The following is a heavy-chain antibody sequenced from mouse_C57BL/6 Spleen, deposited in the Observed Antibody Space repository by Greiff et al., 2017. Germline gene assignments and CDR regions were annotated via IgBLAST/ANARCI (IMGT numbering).Heavy chain of an antibody. J-gene: IGHJ2*01. CDR1: GYAFSSYW. Sequence: VKLQESGAELVKPGASVKISCKASGYAFSSYWMNWVKQRPGKGLEWIGQIYPGDGDTNYNGKFKGKATLTADKSSSTAYMQLSSLTSEDSAVYFCARAHGSRYFDYWGQGTTLTVSS. CDR3: ARAHGSRYFDY. V-gene: IGHV1-80*01. CDR2: IYPGDGDT. D-gene: IGHD1-1*01.